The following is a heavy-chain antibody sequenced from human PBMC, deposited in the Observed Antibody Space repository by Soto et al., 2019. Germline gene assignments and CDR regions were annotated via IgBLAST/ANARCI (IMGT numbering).Heavy chain of an antibody. CDR3: ARDGLYGDYGHY. CDR1: GYTFTSYY. Sequence: QVQLVQSGAEVKKPGASVKVSCKASGYTFTSYYMHWVRQAPGQGLEWMGIINPSGGSTSYAQKFQGXVXXXRXXSTRTVYMELSSLRSEDTAGYYCARDGLYGDYGHYWGQGTLVTVSS. V-gene: IGHV1-46*01. D-gene: IGHD4-17*01. J-gene: IGHJ4*02. CDR2: INPSGGST.